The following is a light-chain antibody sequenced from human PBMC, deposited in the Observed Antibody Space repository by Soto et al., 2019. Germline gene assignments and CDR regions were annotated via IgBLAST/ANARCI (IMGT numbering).Light chain of an antibody. CDR2: RSD. J-gene: IGLJ2*01. CDR3: AAWDDSLSGHVV. CDR1: RSNIGRNY. V-gene: IGLV1-47*01. Sequence: QSVLTQSPSASGTPGQRVTISCSGSRSNIGRNYVYWYQQLPGTAPKLLIYRSDQRPSGVPDRFSGSKSGTSASLAISGLRSEDEADYYCAAWDDSLSGHVVFGGGTKLTVL.